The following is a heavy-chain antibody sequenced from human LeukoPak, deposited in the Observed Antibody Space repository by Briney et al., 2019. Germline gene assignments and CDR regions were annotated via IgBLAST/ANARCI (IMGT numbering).Heavy chain of an antibody. J-gene: IGHJ4*02. CDR1: GFTFSSYA. D-gene: IGHD3-22*01. V-gene: IGHV3-23*01. Sequence: GGSLRLSCAASGFTFSSYAMSWVRQAPGKGLEGVSAISGSGGSTYYADSVKGRFHISRDNSKNTMYLQMNGLRAADTAVYYCARGKGPSYYYDSSGYLHWGQGTLVTVSS. CDR3: ARGKGPSYYYDSSGYLH. CDR2: ISGSGGST.